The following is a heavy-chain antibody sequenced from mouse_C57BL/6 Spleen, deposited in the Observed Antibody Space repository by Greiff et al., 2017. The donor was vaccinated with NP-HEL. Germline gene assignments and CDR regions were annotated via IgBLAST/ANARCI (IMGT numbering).Heavy chain of an antibody. CDR3: AREGGYYYYYAMDY. V-gene: IGHV2-9-1*01. CDR1: GFSLTSYA. J-gene: IGHJ4*01. Sequence: VQLVESGPGLVAPSQSLSITCTVSGFSLTSYAISWVRQPPGKGLEWLGVIWTGGGTNYNSALKSRLSISKDNSKSQVFLKMNSLQTDDTARYYCAREGGYYYYYAMDYWGQGTSVTVSS. D-gene: IGHD2-3*01. CDR2: IWTGGGT.